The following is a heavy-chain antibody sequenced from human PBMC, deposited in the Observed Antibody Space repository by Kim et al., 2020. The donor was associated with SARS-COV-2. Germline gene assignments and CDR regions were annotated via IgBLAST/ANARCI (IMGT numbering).Heavy chain of an antibody. V-gene: IGHV4-31*02. Sequence: LKSRVTISVDTSKNQFSLRLSSVTAADTAVYYCARDVPAARYYYYYGMDVWGQGTTVTVSS. CDR3: ARDVPAARYYYYYGMDV. J-gene: IGHJ6*02. D-gene: IGHD2-2*01.